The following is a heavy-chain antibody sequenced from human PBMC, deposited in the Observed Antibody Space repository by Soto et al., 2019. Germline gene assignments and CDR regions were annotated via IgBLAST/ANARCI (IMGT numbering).Heavy chain of an antibody. Sequence: SVKVSCKASGDTFNSYGITWVRQAPGQGLEWMGGIIPKFGITNYAQKFQGRVTITADESTSTAYMELSSLRSEDTAVYYCAREGDNWFDPWAQGTLVTVYS. CDR1: GDTFNSYG. CDR2: IIPKFGIT. CDR3: AREGDNWFDP. V-gene: IGHV1-69*13. J-gene: IGHJ5*02.